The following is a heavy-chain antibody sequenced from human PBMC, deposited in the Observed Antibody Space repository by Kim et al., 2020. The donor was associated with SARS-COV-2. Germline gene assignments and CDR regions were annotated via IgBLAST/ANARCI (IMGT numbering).Heavy chain of an antibody. CDR2: INHSGST. Sequence: SETLSLTCAVYGGSFSGYYWSWIRQPPGKGLEWIGEINHSGSTNYNPSLKSRVTISVDTSKNQFSLKLSSVTAADTAVYYCAREYYYDSSGYYGWFDPWG. J-gene: IGHJ5*02. CDR3: AREYYYDSSGYYGWFDP. CDR1: GGSFSGYY. V-gene: IGHV4-34*01. D-gene: IGHD3-22*01.